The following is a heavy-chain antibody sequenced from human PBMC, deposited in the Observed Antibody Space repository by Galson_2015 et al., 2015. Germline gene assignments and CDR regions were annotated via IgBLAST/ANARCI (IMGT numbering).Heavy chain of an antibody. D-gene: IGHD3-10*01. J-gene: IGHJ6*03. Sequence: SLRLSCAASGFTFSSYGMHWVRQAPGKGLEWVAVIWYDGSNKYYADSVKGRFTISRDNSKNTLYLQMNSLRAEDTAVYYCARSIAGDFMDVWGKGTTVTVSS. V-gene: IGHV3-33*01. CDR2: IWYDGSNK. CDR1: GFTFSSYG. CDR3: ARSIAGDFMDV.